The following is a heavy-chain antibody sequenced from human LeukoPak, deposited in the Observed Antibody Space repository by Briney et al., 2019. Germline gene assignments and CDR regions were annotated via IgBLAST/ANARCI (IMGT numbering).Heavy chain of an antibody. Sequence: GGSLRLSCEASGFTFSTYAMNWVRQAPGKGLEWVSHISSGSATTFYADSVKGRFTISRDNAKNSLYLQMNSLRAEDTAVYYCARHSSPSVWGQGTLVTVSS. J-gene: IGHJ4*02. D-gene: IGHD3-22*01. CDR1: GFTFSTYA. V-gene: IGHV3-48*04. CDR3: ARHSSPSV. CDR2: ISSGSATT.